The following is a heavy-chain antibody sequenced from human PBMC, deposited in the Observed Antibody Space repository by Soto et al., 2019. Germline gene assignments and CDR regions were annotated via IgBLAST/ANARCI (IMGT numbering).Heavy chain of an antibody. V-gene: IGHV4-34*01. Sequence: SETLSLTCAVYGGSFSGYYWSWIRQPPGKGLEWIGEINHSGSTNYNPSLKSRVTISVDTSKNQFSLKLSSVTAADTAVYYCARVEGYSSSWYQNWFDPWGQGTLVTVSS. CDR1: GGSFSGYY. D-gene: IGHD6-13*01. CDR3: ARVEGYSSSWYQNWFDP. CDR2: INHSGST. J-gene: IGHJ5*02.